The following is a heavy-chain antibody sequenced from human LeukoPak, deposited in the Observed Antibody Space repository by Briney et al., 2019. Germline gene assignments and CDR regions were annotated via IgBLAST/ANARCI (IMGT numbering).Heavy chain of an antibody. CDR2: IYYSGST. CDR3: ARLDCSGGSCYSHYYYYMDV. D-gene: IGHD2-15*01. V-gene: IGHV4-59*01. Sequence: PSETLSLTCTVSGGPLSNYYWSWIRQPPGKGLEWIADIYYSGSTNYNPSLKSRVTISVDTSKNQFSLKLSSVTAADTAVYYCARLDCSGGSCYSHYYYYMDVWGIGTTVTVSS. CDR1: GGPLSNYY. J-gene: IGHJ6*03.